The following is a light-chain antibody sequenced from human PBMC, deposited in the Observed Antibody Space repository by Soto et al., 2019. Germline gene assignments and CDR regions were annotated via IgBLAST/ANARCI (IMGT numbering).Light chain of an antibody. CDR3: CSYAGSSTLV. CDR2: EGS. CDR1: SSDVGSYNL. Sequence: QSVLTQPASVSGSPGQSISISCTGTSSDVGSYNLVSWYQQHPGKAPKLMIYEGSKRPSGVSNRFSGSKSGSTASLTISGLQAEDEADYYCCSYAGSSTLVFRTGTKVTVL. V-gene: IGLV2-23*01. J-gene: IGLJ1*01.